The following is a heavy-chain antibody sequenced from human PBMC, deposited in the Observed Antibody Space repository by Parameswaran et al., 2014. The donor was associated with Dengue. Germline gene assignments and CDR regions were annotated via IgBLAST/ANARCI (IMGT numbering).Heavy chain of an antibody. J-gene: IGHJ5*02. D-gene: IGHD2-2*02. Sequence: WIRQPPGKGLEWVAVIWHDGSKKDYAESVRGRFTISRDNSKTTLYLQMNSLRAEDTAVYHCARALIYPPGPRWFDPWGQGTLVTVSS. CDR2: IWHDGSKK. V-gene: IGHV3-33*01. CDR3: ARALIYPPGPRWFDP.